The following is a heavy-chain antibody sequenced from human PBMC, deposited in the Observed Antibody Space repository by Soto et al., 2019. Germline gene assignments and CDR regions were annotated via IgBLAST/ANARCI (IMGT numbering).Heavy chain of an antibody. CDR1: GYTFTGYY. J-gene: IGHJ4*02. CDR3: ARVGGGYSYGLGYFDY. D-gene: IGHD5-18*01. CDR2: INPNSGGT. Sequence: QVQLVQSGAEVKKPGASVKVSCKASGYTFTGYYMHWVRQAPGQGLEWMGWINPNSGGTNYAQKFQGWGTMTRDTSISTADMELSRLRSDDTAVYYCARVGGGYSYGLGYFDYWGQGTLVTVSS. V-gene: IGHV1-2*04.